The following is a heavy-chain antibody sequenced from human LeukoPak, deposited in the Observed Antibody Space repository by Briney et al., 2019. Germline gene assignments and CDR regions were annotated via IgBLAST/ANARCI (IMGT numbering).Heavy chain of an antibody. CDR2: MNPNSGNT. Sequence: ASVKVSCKASGYTFTNYDINWVRQATGQGLDWMGWMNPNSGNTGYAQNFQASIIMTRNTSTSTAYMQLSSLRSEDTALYYCARDSYFDSNGYFNFDFCGQGALVTVSS. J-gene: IGHJ4*02. CDR3: ARDSYFDSNGYFNFDF. CDR1: GYTFTNYD. D-gene: IGHD3-22*01. V-gene: IGHV1-8*02.